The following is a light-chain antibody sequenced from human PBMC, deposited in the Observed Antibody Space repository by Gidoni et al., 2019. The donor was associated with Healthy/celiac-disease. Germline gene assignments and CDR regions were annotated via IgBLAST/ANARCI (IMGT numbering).Light chain of an antibody. CDR2: SNN. Sequence: QSVLTQTPSASGTPGQRVTISCSGSSSNIGSNTVNWYQQLPGTAPKLLIYSNNQRPSGVPDRFSGSKSGTSASLAISALQSEDEADYYCAAWDDSLNGLVFGGGTKLTVL. CDR3: AAWDDSLNGLV. CDR1: SSNIGSNT. J-gene: IGLJ2*01. V-gene: IGLV1-44*01.